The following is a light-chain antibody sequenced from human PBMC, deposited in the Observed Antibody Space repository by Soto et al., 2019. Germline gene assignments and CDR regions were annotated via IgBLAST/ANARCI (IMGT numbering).Light chain of an antibody. CDR2: AAS. V-gene: IGKV1-6*01. Sequence: QMTQSPSSLSASVGDKIIITCRASRDVGSDVSWYQQKPGQAPKLLIYAASNLYTGVPSRFSGSRSGTEFTLTISSLQPEDFASYYCLQDHGDSWTFGQGTKVDIK. CDR1: RDVGSD. CDR3: LQDHGDSWT. J-gene: IGKJ1*01.